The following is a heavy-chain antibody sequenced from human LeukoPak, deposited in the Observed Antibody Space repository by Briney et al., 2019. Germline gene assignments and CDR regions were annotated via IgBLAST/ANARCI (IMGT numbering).Heavy chain of an antibody. CDR3: ARVQIPNYYYYGMDV. V-gene: IGHV1-3*01. CDR2: INAGNGNT. J-gene: IGHJ6*02. CDR1: GYTSTSYA. Sequence: ASVKVSCKASGYTSTSYAMHWVRQAPGQRLEWMGWINAGNGNTKYSQKFQGRVTITRDTSASTAYMELSSLRSEDTAVYYCARVQIPNYYYYGMDVWGQGTTVTVSS.